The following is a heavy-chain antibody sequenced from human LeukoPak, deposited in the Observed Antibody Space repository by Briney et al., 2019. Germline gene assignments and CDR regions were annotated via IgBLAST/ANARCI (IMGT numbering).Heavy chain of an antibody. CDR1: GGSFSGYY. Sequence: SETLSLTCAVYGGSFSGYYWSWIREPPGKGLEWIGEINHSGSTNYNPSLKSRVTISVDTSKNQFSLKLSSVTAADTAVYYCARQAPYSGSYYRVYYYMDVWGKGTTVTISS. CDR2: INHSGST. D-gene: IGHD1-26*01. V-gene: IGHV4-34*01. J-gene: IGHJ6*03. CDR3: ARQAPYSGSYYRVYYYMDV.